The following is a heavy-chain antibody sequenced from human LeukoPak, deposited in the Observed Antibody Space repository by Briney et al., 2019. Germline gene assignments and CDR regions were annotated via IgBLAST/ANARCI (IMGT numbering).Heavy chain of an antibody. Sequence: GGSLRLSCAASGFTFSSYSMNWVRQAPGKGLEWVSSISSSSYIYYADSVKGRFTISRDNAKNSLYLQMNSLRAEDTAVYYCARDDQTVIAVAGRYWGQGTLVTVSS. V-gene: IGHV3-21*01. CDR2: ISSSSYI. D-gene: IGHD6-19*01. CDR1: GFTFSSYS. J-gene: IGHJ4*02. CDR3: ARDDQTVIAVAGRY.